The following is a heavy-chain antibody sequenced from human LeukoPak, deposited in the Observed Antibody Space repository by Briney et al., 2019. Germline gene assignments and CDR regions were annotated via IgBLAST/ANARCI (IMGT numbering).Heavy chain of an antibody. V-gene: IGHV4-38-2*02. CDR1: GYSISSGYY. CDR3: ARIVVRYYMDV. Sequence: PSETLSLTCTVSGYSISSGYYWGWIRQPPGKGLEWIGSIYHSGSTYYNASLKSPVTISVDTSKRHFSLKLSSVTAADTAVYYCARIVVRYYMDVWGKGTTVTVSS. CDR2: IYHSGST. J-gene: IGHJ6*03. D-gene: IGHD2-2*01.